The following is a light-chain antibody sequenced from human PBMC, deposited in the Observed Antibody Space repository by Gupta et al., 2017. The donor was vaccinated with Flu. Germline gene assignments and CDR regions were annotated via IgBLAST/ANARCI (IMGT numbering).Light chain of an antibody. CDR2: WAS. J-gene: IGKJ4*01. CDR1: QSVLFSSNNKNY. V-gene: IGKV4-1*01. Sequence: DIVMTQSPASLAVSLGERAIINCKSSQSVLFSSNNKNYLAWYQQKPGQPPKLLIYWASTRESGVPDRFSGSGTGTDFTLTISSLRAEDVAVYYCQQYYTTPLTFGGGTKVEVK. CDR3: QQYYTTPLT.